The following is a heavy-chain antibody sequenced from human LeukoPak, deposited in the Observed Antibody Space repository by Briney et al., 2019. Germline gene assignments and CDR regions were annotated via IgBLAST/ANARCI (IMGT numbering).Heavy chain of an antibody. CDR2: INTNTGNP. CDR3: ARDLHYYYDSSGQTDY. D-gene: IGHD3-22*01. J-gene: IGHJ4*02. V-gene: IGHV7-4-1*02. CDR1: GYTFTSYA. Sequence: GASVKVSCKASGYTFTSYAMNWVRQAPGQGLEWMGWINTNTGNPTYAQGFTGRFVFSLDTSVSTAYLQISSLKAEDTAVYYCARDLHYYYDSSGQTDYWGQGTLVTVSS.